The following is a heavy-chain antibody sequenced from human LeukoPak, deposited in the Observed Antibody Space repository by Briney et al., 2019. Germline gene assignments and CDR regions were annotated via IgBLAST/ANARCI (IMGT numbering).Heavy chain of an antibody. CDR2: IIPIFGTA. V-gene: IGHV1-69*13. CDR3: ARSPGIAVAGTRGWFDP. D-gene: IGHD6-19*01. Sequence: GASVKVSCKASGGTFSSYAISWVRQAPGQGLEWVGGIIPIFGTANYAQKFQGRVTITADESTSTAYMELSSLRSEDTAVYYCARSPGIAVAGTRGWFDPWGQGTLVTVSS. CDR1: GGTFSSYA. J-gene: IGHJ5*02.